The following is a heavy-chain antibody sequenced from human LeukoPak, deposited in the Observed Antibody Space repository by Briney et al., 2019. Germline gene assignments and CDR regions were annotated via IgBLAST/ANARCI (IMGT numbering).Heavy chain of an antibody. CDR3: AEDPPMFGELADWYFDL. CDR2: IRYDGSNK. J-gene: IGHJ2*01. Sequence: TGGSLRLSCAASALTFSSYGMHWVRQAPGKGLEWVAFIRYDGSNKYYADSVKGRFTISRDNSKNTLYLQMNSLRAEDTAVYYCAEDPPMFGELADWYFDLWGRGTLVTVSS. CDR1: ALTFSSYG. D-gene: IGHD3-10*02. V-gene: IGHV3-30*02.